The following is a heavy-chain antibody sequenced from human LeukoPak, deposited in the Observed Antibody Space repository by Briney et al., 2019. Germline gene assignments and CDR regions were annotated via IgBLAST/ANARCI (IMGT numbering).Heavy chain of an antibody. Sequence: SSETLSLTCTVSSGSISSCYWSWIRQPPGKGLEWIGYIYYSGSTNYNPSLKSRVTISVDTSKNQFSLKLSSVTAADTAVYYCARGHYDYVWGSYRAPYYFDYWGQGTLVTVSS. V-gene: IGHV4-59*01. CDR2: IYYSGST. J-gene: IGHJ4*02. CDR1: SGSISSCY. D-gene: IGHD3-16*02. CDR3: ARGHYDYVWGSYRAPYYFDY.